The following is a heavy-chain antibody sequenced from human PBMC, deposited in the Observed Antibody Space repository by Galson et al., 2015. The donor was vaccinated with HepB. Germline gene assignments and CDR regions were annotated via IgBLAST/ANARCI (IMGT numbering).Heavy chain of an antibody. D-gene: IGHD3-22*01. CDR1: GFTFSSYG. Sequence: SLRLSCAASGFTFSSYGMHWVRQAPGKGLEWVAVIWYDGSNKYYADSVKGRFTISRDNSKNTLYLQMNSLRAEDTAVYYCARSQYYYDSSGYYYADAFDIWGQGTMVTVSS. CDR3: ARSQYYYDSSGYYYADAFDI. J-gene: IGHJ3*02. V-gene: IGHV3-33*01. CDR2: IWYDGSNK.